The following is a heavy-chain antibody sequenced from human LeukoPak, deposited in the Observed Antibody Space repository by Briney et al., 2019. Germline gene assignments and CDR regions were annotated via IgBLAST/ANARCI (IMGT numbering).Heavy chain of an antibody. J-gene: IGHJ4*02. CDR3: ARDPKLLLSGWGSLSFDY. Sequence: PGGSLRLSCAASGFTFSSYAMHWVRQAPGKGLEWVAVISYDGSNKYYADSVKGRFTISRDNSNNTLYLQMNSLRAEDTAVYYCARDPKLLLSGWGSLSFDYWGQGTLVTVSS. V-gene: IGHV3-30-3*01. D-gene: IGHD3-16*01. CDR1: GFTFSSYA. CDR2: ISYDGSNK.